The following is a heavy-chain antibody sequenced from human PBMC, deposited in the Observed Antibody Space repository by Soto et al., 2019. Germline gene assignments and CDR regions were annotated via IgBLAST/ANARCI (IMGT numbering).Heavy chain of an antibody. CDR3: ARGDYGAYFGYIGLDA. CDR2: ISGNSRSI. J-gene: IGHJ6*02. CDR1: GFIFSDYF. D-gene: IGHD4-17*01. Sequence: QVQLVESGGGPVKPGGSLTLSCAASGFIFSDYFIHWVRQAPGKGLAWVAHISGNSRSIAYSEAVRGRFAISRDNAKNSVSLQMNGLRPDATALYYCARGDYGAYFGYIGLDAWGRGTTVNVSS. V-gene: IGHV3-11*05.